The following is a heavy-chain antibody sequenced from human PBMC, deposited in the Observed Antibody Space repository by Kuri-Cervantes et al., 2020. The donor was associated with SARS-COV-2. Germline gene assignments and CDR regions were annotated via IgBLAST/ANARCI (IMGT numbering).Heavy chain of an antibody. J-gene: IGHJ4*02. CDR3: AKGVAAADSYYFDY. CDR2: ISGSGGST. V-gene: IGHV3-23*01. CDR1: GFTFSNYA. Sequence: GESLKISCAASGFTFSNYAMSWVRQAPGKGLEWVSAISGSGGSTYYADSVKGRFTISRDNSKNTLYLQMNSLRAEDTAVYYCAKGVAAADSYYFDYWGQGTLVTDSS. D-gene: IGHD6-13*01.